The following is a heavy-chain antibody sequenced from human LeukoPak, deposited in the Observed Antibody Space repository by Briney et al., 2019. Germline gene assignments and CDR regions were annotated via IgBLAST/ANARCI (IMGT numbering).Heavy chain of an antibody. CDR2: IGAYNGDT. V-gene: IGHV1-18*04. CDR1: GYTFTIFG. CDR3: TRDHCRGDNCPSFDY. Sequence: ASVKVSFKPSGYTFTIFGISWVRQAPGQGLEWMGWIGAYNGDTNYAQKFQGRVTMTTDTSTSTAYMDLRSLRSDDTAVYYCTRDHCRGDNCPSFDYWGQGTLVTVSS. D-gene: IGHD2-15*01. J-gene: IGHJ4*02.